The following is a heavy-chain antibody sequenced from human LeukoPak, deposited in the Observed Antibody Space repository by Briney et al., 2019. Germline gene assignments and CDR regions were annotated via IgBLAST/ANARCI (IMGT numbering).Heavy chain of an antibody. CDR1: GFSLNTSGVG. D-gene: IGHD1-26*01. CDR2: IYWNDDK. J-gene: IGHJ4*02. CDR3: AHLTYSGSYYGFDY. Sequence: SGPTLVNPTQTLTLTCSFSGFSLNTSGVGVGWIRQPPGKALEWLALIYWNDDKRYSPSLKSRLTITKDTSKNQVVLTMTNMDPVDTATYYCAHLTYSGSYYGFDYWGQGTLVTVSS. V-gene: IGHV2-5*01.